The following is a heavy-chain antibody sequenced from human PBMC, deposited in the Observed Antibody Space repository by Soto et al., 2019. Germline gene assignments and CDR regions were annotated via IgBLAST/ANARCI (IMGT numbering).Heavy chain of an antibody. CDR1: GFTFSSYG. CDR3: AKSVYNWNDGFLDY. CDR2: ISYDEINK. V-gene: IGHV3-30*18. Sequence: QVQLVESGGGVVQPGRSLRLSCAASGFTFSSYGMHWVRQAPGKGLEWVAIISYDEINKYYADSVKGRFTISRDNSKNTLYLQMNSRRAEDTAVYYCAKSVYNWNDGFLDYWGQGTRVTVSS. D-gene: IGHD1-1*01. J-gene: IGHJ4*02.